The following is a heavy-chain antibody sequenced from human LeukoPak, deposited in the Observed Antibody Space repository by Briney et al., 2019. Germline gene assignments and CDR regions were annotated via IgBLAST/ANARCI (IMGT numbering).Heavy chain of an antibody. V-gene: IGHV4-59*08. CDR3: ARHLTMVRGVIIS. J-gene: IGHJ4*02. CDR2: VFYSGST. Sequence: SETLSLTCAVSGGSISNYYWTWIRQPPGKGLEWIGYVFYSGSTYYNPSLKSRVTISVDTSKNQFSLKLSSVTAADTAVYYCARHLTMVRGVIISWGQGTLVTVSS. CDR1: GGSISNYY. D-gene: IGHD3-10*01.